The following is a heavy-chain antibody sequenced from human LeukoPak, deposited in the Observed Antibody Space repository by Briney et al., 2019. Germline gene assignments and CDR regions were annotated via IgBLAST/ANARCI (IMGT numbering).Heavy chain of an antibody. J-gene: IGHJ4*02. CDR3: TRDARVGATREGY. V-gene: IGHV3-49*04. D-gene: IGHD1-26*01. CDR1: GFTFGDYA. Sequence: GGSLRLSCTASGFTFGDYAMSWVRQAPGKGLEWAGFIRSKAYGGTTEYAASVKGRFTISRDDSKSIAYLQMNSLKTEDTAVYYCTRDARVGATREGYWGQGTLVTVSS. CDR2: IRSKAYGGTT.